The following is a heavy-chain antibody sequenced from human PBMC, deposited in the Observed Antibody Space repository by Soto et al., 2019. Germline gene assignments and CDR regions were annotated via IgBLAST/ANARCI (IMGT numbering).Heavy chain of an antibody. Sequence: QVQLVESGGGVVQPGRSLRLSCAASGFTFSSYGMHWVRQAPGKGLEWVAVIWYDGSNKYYADSVKGRFTISRDNSKNXLYLQMNSLRAEDTAVYYCARDRQQWLGTTYYFDYWGQGTLVTVSS. CDR1: GFTFSSYG. CDR2: IWYDGSNK. V-gene: IGHV3-33*01. CDR3: ARDRQQWLGTTYYFDY. D-gene: IGHD6-19*01. J-gene: IGHJ4*02.